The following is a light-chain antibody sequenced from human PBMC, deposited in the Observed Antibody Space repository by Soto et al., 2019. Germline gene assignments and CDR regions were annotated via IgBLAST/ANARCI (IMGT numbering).Light chain of an antibody. CDR1: QSVNSNY. J-gene: IGKJ3*01. Sequence: EIVLMQSPGTLSLSPGEGATLSCSASQSVNSNYLAWYQQKPGQAPTVLIFDTSRRATGVPDRFSGSGSGTDFTLTISRLEPDDFAIYYCQQYGSSQFTFDPGTKVNIK. CDR2: DTS. CDR3: QQYGSSQFT. V-gene: IGKV3-20*01.